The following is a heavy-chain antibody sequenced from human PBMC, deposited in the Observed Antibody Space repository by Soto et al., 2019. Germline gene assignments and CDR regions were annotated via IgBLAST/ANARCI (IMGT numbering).Heavy chain of an antibody. CDR3: ARGAIVVVPAATHYYYYYMDV. D-gene: IGHD2-2*01. CDR1: GGYIRGYY. J-gene: IGHJ6*03. V-gene: IGHV4-59*01. Sequence: SETLSHSYTVSGGYIRGYYGSWIRKPPGKGLEWIGYIYYSGSTNYNPSLKSRVTISVDTSKNQFSLKLSSVTAADTAVYYCARGAIVVVPAATHYYYYYMDVWGKGTTVTVSS. CDR2: IYYSGST.